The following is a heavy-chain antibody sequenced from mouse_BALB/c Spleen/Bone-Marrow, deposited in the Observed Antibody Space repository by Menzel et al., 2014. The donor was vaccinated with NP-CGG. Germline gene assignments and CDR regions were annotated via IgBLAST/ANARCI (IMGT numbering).Heavy chain of an antibody. J-gene: IGHJ3*01. Sequence: EVKVVESGGGLVQPGGSLKLSCAASGFDFSRYWMSWVRQAPGKGLEWIGEINPDSNTINYTPSLKDKFIISRDNAKNTLYLQMSKVRSEDTALYYCSRLGYYGGFAYWGQGTLATVSA. V-gene: IGHV4-1*02. D-gene: IGHD2-3*01. CDR1: GFDFSRYW. CDR2: INPDSNTI. CDR3: SRLGYYGGFAY.